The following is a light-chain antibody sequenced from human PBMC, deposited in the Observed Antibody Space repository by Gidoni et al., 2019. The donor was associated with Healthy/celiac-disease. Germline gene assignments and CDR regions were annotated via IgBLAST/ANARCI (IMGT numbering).Light chain of an antibody. CDR1: SSNIGSNY. CDR3: SEWKERLSGAV. Sequence: CVFPQSPSPYKTHGQRFTIACSGSSSNIGSNYVYWYQQLPGTAPKLLIYRNNQRPSGVPDRFSGSKSGTSASLAISGLWPEYGGVYYCSEWKERLSGAVFGGGTKLTVL. V-gene: IGLV1-47*03. CDR2: RNN. J-gene: IGLJ2*01.